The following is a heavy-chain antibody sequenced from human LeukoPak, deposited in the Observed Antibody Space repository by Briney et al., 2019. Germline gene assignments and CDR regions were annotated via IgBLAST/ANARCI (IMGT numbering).Heavy chain of an antibody. Sequence: PGGSLRLSCAASGFTFSSYGMHWVRQAPGKGLEWVAFIRYDGSNKYYADSVKGRFTISRDNSKNTLYLQMNSLRPEDTAVYYCARAKRWIGSSWHFDNWGQGTLVTVSS. CDR2: IRYDGSNK. J-gene: IGHJ4*02. CDR3: ARAKRWIGSSWHFDN. CDR1: GFTFSSYG. V-gene: IGHV3-30*02. D-gene: IGHD6-13*01.